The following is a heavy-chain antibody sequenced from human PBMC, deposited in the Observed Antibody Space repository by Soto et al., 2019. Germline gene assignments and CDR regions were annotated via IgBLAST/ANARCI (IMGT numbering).Heavy chain of an antibody. CDR1: GGSISSYY. V-gene: IGHV4-59*01. J-gene: IGHJ3*02. CDR3: ARESHYDSSGTRGYPFDI. Sequence: SETLSLTCTVSGGSISSYYWSWVRQPPGNGLEWIGYIYYSGSTNYNPSLKSRVTISVDTSKNQFSLKLSSVTSADKAVYYCARESHYDSSGTRGYPFDIWGQATMVTVSS. D-gene: IGHD3-22*01. CDR2: IYYSGST.